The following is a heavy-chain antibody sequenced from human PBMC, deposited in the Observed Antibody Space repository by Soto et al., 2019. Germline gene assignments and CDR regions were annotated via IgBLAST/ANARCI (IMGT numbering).Heavy chain of an antibody. J-gene: IGHJ4*02. V-gene: IGHV4-59*11. CDR2: IHDSGGT. D-gene: IGHD6-13*01. Sequence: QVQLQESGPGLVKPSETLSLTCTVSGGSISSHHWSWIRQPPGKGPECIGSIHDSGGTTYNPSLKSRVTISVDTSKNQFSLSMTSVTAADTAVYYCARGGASSIWLDYWGQGILVTVSS. CDR3: ARGGASSIWLDY. CDR1: GGSISSHH.